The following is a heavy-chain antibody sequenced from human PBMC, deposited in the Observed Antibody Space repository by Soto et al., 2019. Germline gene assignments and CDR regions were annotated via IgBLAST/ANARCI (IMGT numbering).Heavy chain of an antibody. D-gene: IGHD4-17*01. CDR3: ARDESHTTVTTYYYYYGMDV. J-gene: IGHJ6*02. CDR1: GFTFSSYS. Sequence: PGGSLRLSCAASGFTFSSYSMNWVRQAPGKGLEWVSSISSSSSYIYYADSVKGRFTISRDNAKNSLYLQMNSLRAEDTAVYYCARDESHTTVTTYYYYYGMDVWGQGTTVTVSS. V-gene: IGHV3-21*01. CDR2: ISSSSSYI.